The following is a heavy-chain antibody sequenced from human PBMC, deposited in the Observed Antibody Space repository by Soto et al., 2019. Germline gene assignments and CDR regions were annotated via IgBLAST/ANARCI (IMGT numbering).Heavy chain of an antibody. CDR3: ARWGDYDSSGYPTTTFDY. D-gene: IGHD3-22*01. CDR2: ISANNGST. CDR1: GYTFTGYY. V-gene: IGHV1-18*04. Sequence: GASVKVSCKASGYTFTGYYMHWVRQAPGQGLEWMGWISANNGSTNYAQRLQGRVTTTTDTSTNTAYMELSSLRSEDTAVYYCARWGDYDSSGYPTTTFDYWGQGTLVTVSS. J-gene: IGHJ4*02.